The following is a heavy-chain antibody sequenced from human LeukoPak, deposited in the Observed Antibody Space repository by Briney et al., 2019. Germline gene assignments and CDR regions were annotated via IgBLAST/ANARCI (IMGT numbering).Heavy chain of an antibody. D-gene: IGHD3-22*01. CDR3: ARDPHLNHDSSGYYYFDY. CDR1: GGSISSSFYY. V-gene: IGHV4-39*07. CDR2: IYYSGST. J-gene: IGHJ4*02. Sequence: PSETLSLTCTVSGGSISSSFYYWGWIRQPPGKGLEWIGNIYYSGSTYYNPSLKSRVTISVDTSKNQFSLKLTSVTAADTAVYYCARDPHLNHDSSGYYYFDYWGQGTLVTVSS.